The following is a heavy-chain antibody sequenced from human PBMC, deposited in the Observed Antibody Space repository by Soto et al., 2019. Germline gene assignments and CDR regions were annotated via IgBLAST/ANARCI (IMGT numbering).Heavy chain of an antibody. CDR1: DFSMSRGFYS. V-gene: IGHV4-30-2*01. CDR2: IYHSGST. CDR3: ARVTDR. J-gene: IGHJ5*02. Sequence: SDTMSLTNAFSDFSMSRGFYSWSWIRQPPGKGLEWIGYIYHSGSTYYNPSLKSRVTISVDRSKNQFSLKLSSVTDADTAVYYCARVTDRWGQGTLVTVSS.